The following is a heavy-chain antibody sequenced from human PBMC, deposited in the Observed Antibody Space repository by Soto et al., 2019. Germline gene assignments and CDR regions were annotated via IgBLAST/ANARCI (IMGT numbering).Heavy chain of an antibody. Sequence: GASVKVSCKASGYTFTSYGISWVRQAPGQGLEWMGWISAYNGNTNYAQKLQGRVTMTTDTSTSTAYMELRSLRAEDTAVYYCARVGTSFGLGPWFDPWGQGTLVTVSS. J-gene: IGHJ5*02. V-gene: IGHV1-18*01. CDR3: ARVGTSFGLGPWFDP. CDR1: GYTFTSYG. D-gene: IGHD3-3*01. CDR2: ISAYNGNT.